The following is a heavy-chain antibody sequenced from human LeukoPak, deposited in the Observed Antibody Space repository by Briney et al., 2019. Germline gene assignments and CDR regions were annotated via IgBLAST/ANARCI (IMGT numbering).Heavy chain of an antibody. CDR3: AKGVWATILTNDAFDI. CDR1: GFTFSSYA. Sequence: GGSLRLSCAASGFTFSSYAMSWVRQAPGKGLEWVSAISGSGGSTYYADSVRGRFTISRDNSKNTLYLLMNSLRAEDTAVYYCAKGVWATILTNDAFDIWGQGTMVTVSS. V-gene: IGHV3-23*01. CDR2: ISGSGGST. J-gene: IGHJ3*02. D-gene: IGHD3-9*01.